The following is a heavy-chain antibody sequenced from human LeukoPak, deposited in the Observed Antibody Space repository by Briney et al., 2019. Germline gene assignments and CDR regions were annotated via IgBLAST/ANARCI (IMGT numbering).Heavy chain of an antibody. Sequence: SETLSLTCAVYGGSFSGYYWSWIRQPPGKGLEWIGEINHSGSTNYNPSLKSRVTISVDTSKNQFPLKLSSVTAADTAVYYCARGRRSGSYYYYYYYGMDVWGQGTTVTVSS. CDR2: INHSGST. CDR1: GGSFSGYY. D-gene: IGHD1-26*01. V-gene: IGHV4-34*01. J-gene: IGHJ6*02. CDR3: ARGRRSGSYYYYYYYGMDV.